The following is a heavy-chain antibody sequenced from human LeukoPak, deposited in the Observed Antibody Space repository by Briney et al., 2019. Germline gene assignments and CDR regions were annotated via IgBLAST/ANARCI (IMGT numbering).Heavy chain of an antibody. D-gene: IGHD1-1*01. J-gene: IGHJ6*04. CDR2: ISAYNGNT. Sequence: ASVKVSCKASGYTFTSYGIRWVRQAPGQGLEWMGWISAYNGNTNYAQKLQGRVTMTTDTSTSTAYMELRSLRSDDTAVYYCARDKGQLEPRVSYYYHYGMDVWGKGTTVTVSS. V-gene: IGHV1-18*04. CDR1: GYTFTSYG. CDR3: ARDKGQLEPRVSYYYHYGMDV.